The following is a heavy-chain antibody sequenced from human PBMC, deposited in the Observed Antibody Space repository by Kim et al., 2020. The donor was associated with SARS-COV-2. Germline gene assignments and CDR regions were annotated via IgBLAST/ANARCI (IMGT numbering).Heavy chain of an antibody. Sequence: SETLSLTCTVSGGSISSGGYYCSWIRQHPGKGLEWIGYIYYSGSTYYNPSLKSRVTISVDKSKNQFSLKLSSVTAADTADYYCAREERGYSYGYSDYFDYWGQGTLVTVSS. J-gene: IGHJ4*02. CDR1: GGSISSGGYY. V-gene: IGHV4-31*03. CDR2: IYYSGST. D-gene: IGHD5-18*01. CDR3: AREERGYSYGYSDYFDY.